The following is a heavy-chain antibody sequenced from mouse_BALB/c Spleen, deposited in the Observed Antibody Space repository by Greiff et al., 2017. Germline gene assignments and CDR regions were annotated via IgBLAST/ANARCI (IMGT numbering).Heavy chain of an antibody. V-gene: IGHV5-4*02. Sequence: DVQLVESGGGLVKPGGSLKLSCAASGFTFSDYYMYWVRQTPEKRLEWVATISDGGSYTYYPDSVKGRFTISRDNAKNNLYLQMSSLKSEDTAMYYCASLYYYGSSLYAMDYWGQGTSVTVSS. CDR2: ISDGGSYT. J-gene: IGHJ4*01. CDR3: ASLYYYGSSLYAMDY. CDR1: GFTFSDYY. D-gene: IGHD1-1*01.